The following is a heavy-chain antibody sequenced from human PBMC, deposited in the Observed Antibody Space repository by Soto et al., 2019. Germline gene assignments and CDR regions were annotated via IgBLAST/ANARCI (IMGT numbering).Heavy chain of an antibody. CDR1: GGTFSSYT. Sequence: QVQLVQSGAEVKKPGSSVKVSCKASGGTFSSYTISWVRQAPGQGLEWMGRIIPILGIANYAQKFQGRVTITADKSTSTAYMELSSLRSEDTAVYYCARAPTVVTTYWYFDLWGRGTLVTVSS. CDR3: ARAPTVVTTYWYFDL. V-gene: IGHV1-69*02. CDR2: IIPILGIA. D-gene: IGHD4-17*01. J-gene: IGHJ2*01.